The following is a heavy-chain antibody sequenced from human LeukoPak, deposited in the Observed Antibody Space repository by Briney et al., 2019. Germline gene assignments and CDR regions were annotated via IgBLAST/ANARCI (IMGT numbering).Heavy chain of an antibody. CDR2: IYYTGST. J-gene: IGHJ4*02. D-gene: IGHD3-16*01. V-gene: IGHV4-59*08. CDR3: ARRGVSEVYFDY. CDR1: GGSIGSYY. Sequence: SETLSLTCSVSGGSIGSYYWSWIRQPLEKGLEWIGYIYYTGSTNYNPSLKSRVTISLDTSKNQFSLKLSSVTAADTAVYYCARRGVSEVYFDYWGQGTLVTVSS.